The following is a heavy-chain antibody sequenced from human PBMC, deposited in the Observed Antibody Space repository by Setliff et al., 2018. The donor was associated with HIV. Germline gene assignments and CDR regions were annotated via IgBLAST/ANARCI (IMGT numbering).Heavy chain of an antibody. CDR1: GFTFSSYS. CDR3: AKNRPMFQH. Sequence: GGSLRLSCAASGFTFSSYSMNWVRQAPGKGLEWVSTISGSGGSIYYADSVKGRFTISRDNSKNTLYLQMNSLRAEDTAVYYCAKNRPMFQHWGQGTLVTVSS. V-gene: IGHV3-23*01. CDR2: ISGSGGSI. J-gene: IGHJ1*01.